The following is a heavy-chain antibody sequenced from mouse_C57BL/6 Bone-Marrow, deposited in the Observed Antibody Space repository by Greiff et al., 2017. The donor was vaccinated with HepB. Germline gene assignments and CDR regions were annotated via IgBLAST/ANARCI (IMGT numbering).Heavy chain of an antibody. V-gene: IGHV1-54*01. CDR3: ARWDSNYDWYFDV. CDR2: INPGSGGT. CDR1: GYAFTNYL. D-gene: IGHD2-5*01. Sequence: QVQLQQSGAELVRPGTSVKVSCKASGYAFTNYLIEWVKQRPGQGLEWIGVINPGSGGTNYNEKFKGKATLTADKSSRTAYMQLSSLTSEDSAVYFCARWDSNYDWYFDVWGTGTTVTVSS. J-gene: IGHJ1*03.